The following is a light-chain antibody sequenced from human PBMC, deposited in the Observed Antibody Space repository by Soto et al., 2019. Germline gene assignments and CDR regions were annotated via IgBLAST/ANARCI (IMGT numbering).Light chain of an antibody. V-gene: IGKV3D-20*01. J-gene: IGKJ2*01. CDR3: QPYGSSPYT. Sequence: EIVLTQSPATLSLSPGERATLSCGASQSVSSSYLAWYQQKPGLAPRLLIYDASSRATSIPDRFSGSGSVTDFTLTISRLEPEDFAVSYCQPYGSSPYTFGPGTKLEIK. CDR1: QSVSSSY. CDR2: DAS.